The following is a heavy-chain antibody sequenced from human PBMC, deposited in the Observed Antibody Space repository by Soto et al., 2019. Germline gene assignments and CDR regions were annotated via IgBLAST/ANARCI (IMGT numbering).Heavy chain of an antibody. CDR2: IYYSGST. V-gene: IGHV4-30-4*01. D-gene: IGHD3-3*01. CDR1: CGSISSGDYY. J-gene: IGHJ5*02. CDR3: ARAYYDFWSGYGSWFDP. Sequence: PSETLSLTCTVSCGSISSGDYYWSWIRQPPGKGLEWIGYIYYSGSTYYNPSLKSRVTISVDTSKNQFSLKLSSVTAADTAVYYCARAYYDFWSGYGSWFDPWGQGTPVTVSS.